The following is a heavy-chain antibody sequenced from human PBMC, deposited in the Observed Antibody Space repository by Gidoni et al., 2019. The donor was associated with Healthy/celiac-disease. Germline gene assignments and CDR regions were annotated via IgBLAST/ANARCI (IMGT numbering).Heavy chain of an antibody. Sequence: QVQLQASRPGLVKPSQTLSLTCTVSGGSISSGGYYWSWIRQHPGKGLEWIGSISYSGSTYYNPSLKSRVTISVDTSKNQFSLKLSSVTAADTAVYYCAREGVRGDYYFDYWGQGTLVTVSS. CDR2: ISYSGST. J-gene: IGHJ4*02. D-gene: IGHD3-10*01. CDR3: AREGVRGDYYFDY. CDR1: GGSISSGGYY. V-gene: IGHV4-31*03.